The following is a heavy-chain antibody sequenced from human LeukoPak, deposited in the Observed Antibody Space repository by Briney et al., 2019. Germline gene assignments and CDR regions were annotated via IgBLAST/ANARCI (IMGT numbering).Heavy chain of an antibody. Sequence: PGGSLRLSCAASGFTFSGHGMHWVRQPPGKGLEWVAFIRYDGSTGYYADSVKGRFTISRDNSKNTLYLQMSSLRAEDTSIYYCAKPGMAYAFDVWGQGTKVTVSS. CDR2: IRYDGSTG. CDR3: AKPGMAYAFDV. J-gene: IGHJ3*01. D-gene: IGHD6-13*01. CDR1: GFTFSGHG. V-gene: IGHV3-30*02.